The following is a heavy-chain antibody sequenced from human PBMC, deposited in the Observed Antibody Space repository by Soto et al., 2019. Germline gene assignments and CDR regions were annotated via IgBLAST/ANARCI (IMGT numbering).Heavy chain of an antibody. CDR3: ARETIGYCSGGSCYPYYYYYGMDV. Sequence: EVQLVESGGGLVQPGGSLRLSCAASGFTFSSYWMHWVRQAPGKGLVWVSRINSDVSSTSYADSVKGRFTISRDNAKKTLKRQMNSLRAEDTAVYYCARETIGYCSGGSCYPYYYYYGMDVWGQGTTATVSS. V-gene: IGHV3-74*01. J-gene: IGHJ6*02. D-gene: IGHD2-15*01. CDR2: INSDVSST. CDR1: GFTFSSYW.